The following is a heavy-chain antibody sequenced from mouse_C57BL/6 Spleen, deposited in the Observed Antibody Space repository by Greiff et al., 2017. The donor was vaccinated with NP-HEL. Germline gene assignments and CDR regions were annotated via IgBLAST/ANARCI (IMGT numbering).Heavy chain of an antibody. CDR3: ATSSTTVVPFDY. D-gene: IGHD1-1*01. CDR2: ISSGSSTI. V-gene: IGHV5-17*01. Sequence: EVKLVESGGGLVKPGGSLKLSCAASGFTFSDYGMHWVRQAPEKGLEWVAYISSGSSTIYYADTVKGRFTISRDNAKNTLFLQMTSLRSEDTAMYYCATSSTTVVPFDYWGQGTTLTVSS. J-gene: IGHJ2*01. CDR1: GFTFSDYG.